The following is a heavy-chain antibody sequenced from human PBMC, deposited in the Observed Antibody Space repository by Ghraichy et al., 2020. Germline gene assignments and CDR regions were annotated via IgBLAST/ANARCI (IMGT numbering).Heavy chain of an antibody. J-gene: IGHJ4*02. CDR2: ISWDSVTR. V-gene: IGHV3-9*01. D-gene: IGHD2-8*01. CDR3: AKAVLYWSNGVRYGPAFDY. CDR1: GFTFDDYA. Sequence: GGSLRLSCAASGFTFDDYAMHWVRQAPGKGLEWVSGISWDSVTRGYADSVKGRFTISRDNAKNSLYLQMTSLRAEDTALYYCAKAVLYWSNGVRYGPAFDYWGQGPLVTVSS.